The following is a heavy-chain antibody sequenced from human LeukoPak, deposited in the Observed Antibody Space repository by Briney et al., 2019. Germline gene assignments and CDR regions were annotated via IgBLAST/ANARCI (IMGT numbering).Heavy chain of an antibody. V-gene: IGHV4-59*12. J-gene: IGHJ4*02. D-gene: IGHD3-22*01. CDR3: VLEYYYDSSGLPDY. Sequence: SETLSLTCTVSGGSISSYYWSWIRQPPGKGLEWIGYIYYSGSTNYNPSLKSRVTISVDTSKNQFSLKLSSVTAADTAVYYCVLEYYYDSSGLPDYWGQGTLVTVSS. CDR2: IYYSGST. CDR1: GGSISSYY.